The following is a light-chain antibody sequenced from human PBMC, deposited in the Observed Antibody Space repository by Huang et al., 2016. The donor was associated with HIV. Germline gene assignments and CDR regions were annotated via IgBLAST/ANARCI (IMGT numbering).Light chain of an antibody. J-gene: IGKJ4*01. V-gene: IGKV3-15*01. Sequence: VMTQSPATLSVSPGERVTLSCRASQTVIKNLAWYQQRPGQPPRLLVYGAPVRASGVPARCSDSGSGTDFTLTISSLQSEDFAIYYCQQYNRWPPLTFGGGTKVETK. CDR2: GAP. CDR1: QTVIKN. CDR3: QQYNRWPPLT.